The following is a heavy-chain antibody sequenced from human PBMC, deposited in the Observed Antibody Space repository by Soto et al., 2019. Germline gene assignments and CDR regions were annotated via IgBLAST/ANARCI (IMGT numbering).Heavy chain of an antibody. J-gene: IGHJ5*02. D-gene: IGHD6-13*01. CDR3: AREIGYSSSWTPRGDWFDP. CDR1: GGSVSSGSYY. CDR2: IYYSGST. Sequence: ETLSLTCTVSGGSVSSGSYYWSWIRQPPGKGLEWIGYIYYSGSTNYNPSLKSRVTISVDTSKNQFSLKLSSVTAADTAVYYCAREIGYSSSWTPRGDWFDPWGQGALVTVSS. V-gene: IGHV4-61*01.